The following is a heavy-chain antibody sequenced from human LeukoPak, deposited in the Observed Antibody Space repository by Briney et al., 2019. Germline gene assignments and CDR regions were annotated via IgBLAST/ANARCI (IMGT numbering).Heavy chain of an antibody. V-gene: IGHV3-21*01. CDR1: GFTFSSYS. Sequence: GGSLRLSCAASGFTFSSYSMNWVRQAPGKGLEWVSSISSSSSYIYYADSVKGRFTISRDNAKNSLYLQMNSLRAEGTAVYYCARAGVVGNDYYDILPDLDYWGQGTLVTVSS. J-gene: IGHJ4*02. CDR2: ISSSSSYI. D-gene: IGHD3-9*01. CDR3: ARAGVVGNDYYDILPDLDY.